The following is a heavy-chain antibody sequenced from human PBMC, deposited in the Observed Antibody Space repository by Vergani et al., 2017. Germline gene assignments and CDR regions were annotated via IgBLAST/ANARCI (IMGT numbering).Heavy chain of an antibody. V-gene: IGHV3-33*06. D-gene: IGHD3-22*01. J-gene: IGHJ4*02. CDR2: IWYDGSNK. CDR1: GFTFSSYG. CDR3: AKDWQVGGYSLDY. Sequence: QVQLVESGGGVVQPGRSLRLSCAASGFTFSSYGMHWVRQAPGKGLEWVAVIWYDGSNKYYADSVKGRFTISRDNSKNTLYLQMNSLRAEDTAVYYCAKDWQVGGYSLDYWGQGTLVTVSS.